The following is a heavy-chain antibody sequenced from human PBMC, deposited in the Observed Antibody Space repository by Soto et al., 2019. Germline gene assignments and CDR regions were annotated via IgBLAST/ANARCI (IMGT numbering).Heavy chain of an antibody. V-gene: IGHV4-59*08. Sequence: QVQLQESGPGLVKPSETLSLTCTVSGGSISSYYWSWIRQPPGKGLEWIGFIYYSGSTNYNPSLKSRATLSVDTSKNRFSLKLRSVAAADTAVYYCARTKPRILNYCYYMDVWGKGTTVTVSS. J-gene: IGHJ6*03. CDR2: IYYSGST. CDR1: GGSISSYY. CDR3: ARTKPRILNYCYYMDV.